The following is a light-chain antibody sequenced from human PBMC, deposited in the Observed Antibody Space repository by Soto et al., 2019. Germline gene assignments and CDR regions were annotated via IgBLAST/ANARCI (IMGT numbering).Light chain of an antibody. CDR2: GAY. Sequence: EIVMTQSPATLSVSPGERATLSCGASQSVSSSVAWYQQKPGQAPRLLIYGAYTRATGIPARFSGSGSGTEFTLTINSLQSEDFAVYYCQQRNNWPPYTFGQGTKLEIK. CDR1: QSVSSS. CDR3: QQRNNWPPYT. V-gene: IGKV3D-15*01. J-gene: IGKJ2*01.